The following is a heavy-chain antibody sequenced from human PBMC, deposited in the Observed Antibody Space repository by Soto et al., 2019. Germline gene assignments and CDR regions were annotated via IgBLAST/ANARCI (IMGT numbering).Heavy chain of an antibody. D-gene: IGHD5-12*01. Sequence: ALVKVSCKASGYSFTGYGINWVRQAPGQGLQWLGRITTYNGDTNYAQNFQGRVTMTTDTSTSTTYMELRSMRSDDTAVYFCARGRGYSLIPVVDDAVDVWGQGTLVT. CDR2: ITTYNGDT. J-gene: IGHJ3*01. CDR3: ARGRGYSLIPVVDDAVDV. V-gene: IGHV1-18*04. CDR1: GYSFTGYG.